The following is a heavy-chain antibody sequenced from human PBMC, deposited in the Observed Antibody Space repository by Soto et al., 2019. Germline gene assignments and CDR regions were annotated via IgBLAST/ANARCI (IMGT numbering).Heavy chain of an antibody. CDR1: GYTFTSYD. CDR2: MNPNSGNT. J-gene: IGHJ6*03. V-gene: IGHV1-8*02. Sequence: ASVKVSCKASGYTFTSYDINWVRQATGQGLEWMGWMNPNSGNTGYAQKFQGRVTMTRNTSISTAYMELSSLRSEDTAVYYCARGTESSSYYYSSYYIDVWGKGTTVTVSS. CDR3: ARGTESSSYYYSSYYIDV. D-gene: IGHD6-6*01.